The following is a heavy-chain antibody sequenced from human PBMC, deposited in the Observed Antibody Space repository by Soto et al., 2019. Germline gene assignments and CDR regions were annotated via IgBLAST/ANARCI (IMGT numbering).Heavy chain of an antibody. J-gene: IGHJ4*02. V-gene: IGHV4-31*03. CDR2: IYYSGST. D-gene: IGHD1-26*01. CDR3: AGIYSGSPGGTLRY. Sequence: QVQLQESGPGLVKPSQTLSLTCTVSGGSISSGGYYWSWIRQHLGKGLEWIGYIYYSGSTYYNPALKSRVTIPVATSKNQFSLKLSSVTAADTAVYYCAGIYSGSPGGTLRYWGQGTLVTVSS. CDR1: GGSISSGGYY.